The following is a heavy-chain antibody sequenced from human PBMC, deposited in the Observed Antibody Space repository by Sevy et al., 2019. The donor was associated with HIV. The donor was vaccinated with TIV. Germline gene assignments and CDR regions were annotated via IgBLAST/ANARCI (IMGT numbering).Heavy chain of an antibody. V-gene: IGHV3-30*04. J-gene: IGHJ1*01. CDR3: ARGENDDEFFQY. Sequence: GGSLRLSCTVSGFIFSNFAMHWVRQAPGKGLEWVAVTSYDGSPKYYADSVKGRFIVSRDNSRNILSLEMSSLTRDDTAVYYCARGENDDEFFQYWGQGPLVTVSS. CDR1: GFIFSNFA. CDR2: TSYDGSPK. D-gene: IGHD1-26*01.